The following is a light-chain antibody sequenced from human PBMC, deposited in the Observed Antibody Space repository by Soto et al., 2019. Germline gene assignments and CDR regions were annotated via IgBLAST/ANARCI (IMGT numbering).Light chain of an antibody. CDR3: QQYGSAPWT. CDR1: QSVSSNY. CDR2: AAS. V-gene: IGKV3-20*01. J-gene: IGKJ1*01. Sequence: EIVLTQSPGTLSLSPGERATISCRASQSVSSNYLAWYQQKPGQAPRLLIYAASNRAGGVPDRFGGSGSGTDLTLSVSRLEPEDFAVYYCQQYGSAPWTFGQGTKVEI.